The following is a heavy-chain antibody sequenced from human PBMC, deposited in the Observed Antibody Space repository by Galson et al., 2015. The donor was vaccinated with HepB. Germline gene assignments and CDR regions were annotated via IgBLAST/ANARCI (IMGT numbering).Heavy chain of an antibody. D-gene: IGHD2-15*01. Sequence: QSGAEVKKPGESLRISCKGVGYSFTNYWIGWVRQMPGKGLEWMGIFSPGDSDSRYSPSFQGRVTISADRSTNTAFLQFSRLRASDTAIYYCARRRWFCSGGSGPEGYDFDYWGQGTLLTVSS. CDR2: FSPGDSDS. J-gene: IGHJ4*02. CDR3: ARRRWFCSGGSGPEGYDFDY. V-gene: IGHV5-51*01. CDR1: GYSFTNYW.